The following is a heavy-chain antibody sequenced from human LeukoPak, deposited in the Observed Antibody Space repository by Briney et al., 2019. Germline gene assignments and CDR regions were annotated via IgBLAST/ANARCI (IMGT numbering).Heavy chain of an antibody. J-gene: IGHJ4*02. CDR1: GFTFSNFA. D-gene: IGHD6-13*01. CDR3: AKGPYSTSWYGYFDY. Sequence: GGSLRLSCAASGFTFSNFAMSWVHQAPGKGLEWVSDISAGGGSTYYADFVKGRITISRDNSKNTVYLQMNNLRAEDTAVYYCAKGPYSTSWYGYFDYWGQGTLVTVSS. V-gene: IGHV3-23*01. CDR2: ISAGGGST.